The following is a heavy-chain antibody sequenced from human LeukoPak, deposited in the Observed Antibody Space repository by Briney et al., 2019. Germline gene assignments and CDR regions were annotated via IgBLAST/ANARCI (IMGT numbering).Heavy chain of an antibody. V-gene: IGHV3-23*01. D-gene: IGHD5-18*01. CDR2: ISGSGGST. CDR3: AKDSDVDTAMIFDY. Sequence: GGSLRLSCAASGFTFSSYAMSWVRQAPGKGLEWVSAISGSGGSTYYADSVKGRFTISRDNSKNTLYLQMDSLRAEDTAVYYCAKDSDVDTAMIFDYWGQGTLVTVSS. CDR1: GFTFSSYA. J-gene: IGHJ4*02.